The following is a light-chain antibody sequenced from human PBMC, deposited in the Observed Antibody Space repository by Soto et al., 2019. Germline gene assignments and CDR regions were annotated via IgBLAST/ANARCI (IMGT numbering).Light chain of an antibody. Sequence: IVLTQSPGTLSLSPGERATLSCRASQSVSSTYLAWYQQKPGQAPRLLIYGASSRATGIPDRFSGSGSGTDFTPTTSKLQPEEYVVDYCQQHGGTCLWTFGEGTKVDI. CDR1: QSVSSTY. CDR2: GAS. CDR3: QQHGGTCLWT. J-gene: IGKJ1*01. V-gene: IGKV3-20*01.